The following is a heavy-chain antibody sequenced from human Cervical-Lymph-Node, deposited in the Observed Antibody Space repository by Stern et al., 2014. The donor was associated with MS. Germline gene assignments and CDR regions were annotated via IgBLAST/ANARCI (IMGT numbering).Heavy chain of an antibody. V-gene: IGHV5-51*01. CDR2: ISPGDSDT. CDR3: ARQIEGIPGL. CDR1: GYGFSDYW. J-gene: IGHJ4*02. D-gene: IGHD6-13*01. Sequence: EVQLVESGAVVRKPGDSLRISCTGSGYGFSDYWIGWVRQMPGKGLEWIGVISPGDSDTTYSPPSEAQFTMSADKSVAPAYLQWSSLKASDTAIYFCARQIEGIPGLWGQGTLVTVSS.